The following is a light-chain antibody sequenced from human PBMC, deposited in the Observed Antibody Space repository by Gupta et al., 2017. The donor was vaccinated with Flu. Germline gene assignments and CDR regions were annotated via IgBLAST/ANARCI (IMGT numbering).Light chain of an antibody. V-gene: IGLV2-8*01. CDR1: SSDVGRYNF. Sequence: SSDVGRYNFVSWYQQHPGKAPKLLIYEVTKRPSGVPDRFSGSKSGNTASLTVSGLQAEDEADYYCSSYAGSNTLVFGAGTRVTVL. CDR3: SSYAGSNTLV. J-gene: IGLJ1*01. CDR2: EVT.